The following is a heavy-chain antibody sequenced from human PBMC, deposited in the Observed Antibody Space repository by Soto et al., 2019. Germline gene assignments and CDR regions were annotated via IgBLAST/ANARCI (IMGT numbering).Heavy chain of an antibody. D-gene: IGHD2-21*01. CDR3: ARLGAYYQSLDP. CDR1: GYTFTSYA. Sequence: ASVKVSCKASGYTFTSYAMHWVRQAPGQRLEWMGWINAGNGNTKYSQKFQGRVTITRDTSASTAYMELSSLRSEDTAVYYCARLGAYYQSLDPWGPGTLVTVS. CDR2: INAGNGNT. V-gene: IGHV1-3*01. J-gene: IGHJ5*02.